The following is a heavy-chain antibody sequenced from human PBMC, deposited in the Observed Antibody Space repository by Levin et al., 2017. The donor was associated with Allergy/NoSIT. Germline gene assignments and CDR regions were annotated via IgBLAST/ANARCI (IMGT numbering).Heavy chain of an antibody. V-gene: IGHV3-64*01. Sequence: TGESLKISCAVSGFIFNTYAMHWVRQSPGKGLEYVSAISSNGHDTYYANSVKGRFTISRDNSKNTLSLQMGSLRADDMAVYYCAREGRGCSGGACYIFDYWGQGTLVTVSS. CDR2: ISSNGHDT. CDR1: GFIFNTYA. D-gene: IGHD2-15*01. CDR3: AREGRGCSGGACYIFDY. J-gene: IGHJ4*02.